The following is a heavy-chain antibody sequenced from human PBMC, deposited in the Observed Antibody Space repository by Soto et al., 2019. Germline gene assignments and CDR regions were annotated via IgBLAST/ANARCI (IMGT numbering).Heavy chain of an antibody. CDR3: TRGFGAGMDV. CDR2: IYNSGST. J-gene: IGHJ6*02. CDR1: GASLSGRY. V-gene: IGHV4-59*11. D-gene: IGHD3-10*01. Sequence: TLSLTCTVSGASLSGRYWNWVRQPPGQGLEWIGNIYNSGSTKYNSSLKSRVIISLDTSKNQVSLSLNSVTATDTAVYYCTRGFGAGMDVWDQGTTVTVSS.